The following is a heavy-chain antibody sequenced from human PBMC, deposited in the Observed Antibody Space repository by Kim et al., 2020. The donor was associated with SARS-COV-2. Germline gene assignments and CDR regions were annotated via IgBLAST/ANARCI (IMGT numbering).Heavy chain of an antibody. Sequence: GGSLRLSCAASGFTFSNYVMRWVRQAPGKGLEWISSITPSGDTTFYADSVKGRFTVSRDNSKDTQSLQMNGLRADDTAVYYCASSRPDSGSVYWGQGTLVTVSS. J-gene: IGHJ4*02. CDR2: ITPSGDTT. D-gene: IGHD1-26*01. CDR1: GFTFSNYV. CDR3: ASSRPDSGSVY. V-gene: IGHV3-23*01.